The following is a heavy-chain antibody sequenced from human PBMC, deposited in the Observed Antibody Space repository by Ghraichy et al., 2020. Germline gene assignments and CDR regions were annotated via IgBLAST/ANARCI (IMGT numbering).Heavy chain of an antibody. V-gene: IGHV3-11*06. CDR3: ARDSGGMATITGFDY. CDR2: ISSSSSYT. D-gene: IGHD5-24*01. CDR1: GFTFSDYY. Sequence: GSLRLSCAASGFTFSDYYMSWIRQAPGKGLEWVSYISSSSSYTNYADSVKGRFTISRDNAKNSLYLQMNSLRAEDTAVYYCARDSGGMATITGFDYWGQGTLVTVSS. J-gene: IGHJ4*02.